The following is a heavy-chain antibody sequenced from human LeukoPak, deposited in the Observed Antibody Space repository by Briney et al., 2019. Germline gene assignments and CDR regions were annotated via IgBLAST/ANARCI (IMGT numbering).Heavy chain of an antibody. J-gene: IGHJ4*02. Sequence: GESLKISCKGSGYSFNTFWLGWVRQTPKTGLEWMGNIYPSDSETKYKPSFQGQVTISVDKSINTAYLRLSSLKASDTAMYYCARLIYYGSGRTYFFDSWGQGTLVTVSS. V-gene: IGHV5-51*01. D-gene: IGHD3-10*01. CDR2: IYPSDSET. CDR1: GYSFNTFW. CDR3: ARLIYYGSGRTYFFDS.